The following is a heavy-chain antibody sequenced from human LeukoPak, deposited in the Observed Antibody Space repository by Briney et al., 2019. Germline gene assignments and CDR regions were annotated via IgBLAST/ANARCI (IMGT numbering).Heavy chain of an antibody. CDR3: AAGAFYCSGGSCYAY. Sequence: PSETLSLTCAVYGGSFSGYYWSWIRQPPGKGLEWIGEINHSGSTNYNPSLKSRVTISVDTSKSQFSLKLSSVTAADTAVYYCAAGAFYCSGGSCYAYWGQGTLVTVSS. J-gene: IGHJ4*02. CDR1: GGSFSGYY. D-gene: IGHD2-15*01. V-gene: IGHV4-34*01. CDR2: INHSGST.